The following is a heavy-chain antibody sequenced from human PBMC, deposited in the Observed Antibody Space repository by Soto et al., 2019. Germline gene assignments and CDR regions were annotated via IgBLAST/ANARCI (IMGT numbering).Heavy chain of an antibody. J-gene: IGHJ5*02. CDR1: GYTFTSYG. CDR3: ARDGPSMVRGVDTQPYNWFDP. Sequence: GASAKVSCKASGYTFTSYGISWVRQAPGQGLEWMGWISAYNGNTNYAQKLQGRVTMTTDTSTSTAYMELRSLRSDDTAVYYCARDGPSMVRGVDTQPYNWFDPWGQGTLVTVSS. V-gene: IGHV1-18*01. CDR2: ISAYNGNT. D-gene: IGHD3-10*01.